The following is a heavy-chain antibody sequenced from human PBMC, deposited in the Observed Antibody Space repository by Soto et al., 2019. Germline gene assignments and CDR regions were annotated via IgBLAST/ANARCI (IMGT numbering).Heavy chain of an antibody. Sequence: GGSLRLSCAASGFPFSTYWMHWVRQAPGKGLVWVSRINVDGRKTSYADSVEGRFTISRDNAKNTLYLQMNSLRTEDTAVYYCARVGVGAYYSDNWGQGALVTVSS. D-gene: IGHD1-26*01. CDR3: ARVGVGAYYSDN. J-gene: IGHJ4*02. CDR1: GFPFSTYW. CDR2: INVDGRKT. V-gene: IGHV3-74*01.